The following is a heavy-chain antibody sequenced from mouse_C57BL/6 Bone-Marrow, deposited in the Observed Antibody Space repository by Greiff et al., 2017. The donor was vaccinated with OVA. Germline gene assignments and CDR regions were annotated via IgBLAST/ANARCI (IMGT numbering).Heavy chain of an antibody. CDR1: GYTFTSYW. V-gene: IGHV1-64*01. CDR3: ARSGQLGPFDD. D-gene: IGHD3-1*01. Sequence: QVQLQQPGAELVKPGASVTLSCKASGYTFTSYWMHWVKQRPGQGLEWIGMIHPNSGSTNYNEKFKSKATLTVDKSSSTAYMQLSSLTSEDSAVYYCARSGQLGPFDDWGQGTTLTVSS. J-gene: IGHJ2*01. CDR2: IHPNSGST.